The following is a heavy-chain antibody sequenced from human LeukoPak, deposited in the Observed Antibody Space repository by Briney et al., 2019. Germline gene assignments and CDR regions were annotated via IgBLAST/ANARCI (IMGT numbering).Heavy chain of an antibody. CDR2: INHSGST. Sequence: SETLSLTCAVYGGSFSGYYWSWISQPPGKGLEWIGEINHSGSTNYNPSLKSRVTISVDTSKNQFSLKLSSVTAADTAVYYCATSNRYSSGWRGFDYWGQGTLVTVSS. CDR3: ATSNRYSSGWRGFDY. V-gene: IGHV4-34*01. CDR1: GGSFSGYY. J-gene: IGHJ4*02. D-gene: IGHD6-19*01.